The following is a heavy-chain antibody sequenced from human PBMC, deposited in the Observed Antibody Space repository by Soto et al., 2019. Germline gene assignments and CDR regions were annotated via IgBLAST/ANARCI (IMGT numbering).Heavy chain of an antibody. CDR1: GASIRSGRYY. CDR3: ATVLHDYGTNWVDS. Sequence: QVQLQESGPRLVKPSQTLSLTCSVSGASIRSGRYYWSWIRQSPGRGLEWIGYIYYTGTTHYNPAVKSRVTILLDNSKDQLSRTLTSVTAADTEIYYCATVLHDYGTNWVDSWGQGTQVTVSS. V-gene: IGHV4-30-4*01. J-gene: IGHJ5*01. D-gene: IGHD3-16*01. CDR2: IYYTGTT.